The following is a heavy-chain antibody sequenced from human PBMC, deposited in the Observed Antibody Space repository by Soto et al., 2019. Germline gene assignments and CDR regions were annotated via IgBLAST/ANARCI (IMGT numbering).Heavy chain of an antibody. D-gene: IGHD6-13*01. V-gene: IGHV3-11*01. Sequence: KGPEWPSYISSSGNTKYNAKSVKGRFTISRDNAKNSLYPQMNSLRAEDTAVYYCARDHDSIWYAALDYWGQGTLVSVSS. J-gene: IGHJ4*02. CDR2: ISSSGNTK. CDR3: ARDHDSIWYAALDY.